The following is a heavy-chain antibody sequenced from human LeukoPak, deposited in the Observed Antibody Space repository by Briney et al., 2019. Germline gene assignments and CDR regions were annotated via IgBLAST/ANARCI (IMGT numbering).Heavy chain of an antibody. Sequence: IPSETLSLTCTVSGGSISSGDYYWSWIRQPPGKGLEWIGYIYYSGSTYYNPSLKSRVTISVDTSKNQFSLKLSSVTAADTAVYYRAIEAYYYGMDVWGQGTTVTVSS. J-gene: IGHJ6*02. CDR3: AIEAYYYGMDV. CDR1: GGSISSGDYY. V-gene: IGHV4-30-4*01. CDR2: IYYSGST.